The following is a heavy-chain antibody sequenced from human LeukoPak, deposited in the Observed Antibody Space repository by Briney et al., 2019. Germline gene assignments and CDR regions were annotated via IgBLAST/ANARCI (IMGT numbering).Heavy chain of an antibody. CDR1: GFTFSNSW. Sequence: GGSLRLSCAASGFTFSNSWMSWVRQAPGKGLEWVATIKPDGSAQYYVDSVKGRFTISRDNAKNSLFLQINSLRAEDTAVYYCARDITWGQGTLVTVSS. V-gene: IGHV3-7*01. J-gene: IGHJ5*02. CDR2: IKPDGSAQ. CDR3: ARDIT.